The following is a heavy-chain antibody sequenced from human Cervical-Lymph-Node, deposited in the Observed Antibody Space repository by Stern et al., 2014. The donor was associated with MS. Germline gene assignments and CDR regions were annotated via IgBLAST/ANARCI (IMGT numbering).Heavy chain of an antibody. CDR2: GNSKADGGAT. J-gene: IGHJ6*02. D-gene: IGHD6-6*01. V-gene: IGHV3-15*01. CDR1: GFIFKNAW. CDR3: TTDNSRFHRSSSSGYYFSGMDV. Sequence: VQLVQSGGNLVKPGESLRLSCEASGFLFKASGFIFKNAWMNWVRRVPGKGLEWVGRGNSKADGGATDYAAPVRGRFTISRDDSKNTLYLQMTSLKTEDTAVYYCTTDNSRFHRSSSSGYYFSGMDVWGQGTTVAVS.